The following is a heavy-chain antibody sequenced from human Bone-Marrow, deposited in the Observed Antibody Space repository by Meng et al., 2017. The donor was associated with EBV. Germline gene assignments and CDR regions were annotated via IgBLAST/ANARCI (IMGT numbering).Heavy chain of an antibody. V-gene: IGHV4-34*01. CDR2: INHSGST. J-gene: IGHJ4*02. CDR1: GGSFSGYD. D-gene: IGHD3-22*01. CDR3: ASRHYYDSSGYYGFDY. Sequence: VQLQKWGEGLLKPSETLSLTCAVYGGSFSGYDWSWIRQPPGKGLEWIGEINHSGSTNYNPSLKSRVTISVDTSKNQFSLKLSSVTAADTAVYYCASRHYYDSSGYYGFDYWGQGTLVTVSS.